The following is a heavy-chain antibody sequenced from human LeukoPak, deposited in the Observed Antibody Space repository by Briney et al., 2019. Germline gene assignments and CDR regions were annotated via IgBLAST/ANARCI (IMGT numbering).Heavy chain of an antibody. V-gene: IGHV4-34*01. CDR3: ARADSSGLFDAFDI. CDR2: INHSGSN. Sequence: PSETLSLTSAVTGGSFSGYYWSWVPQTPGKGLEWIGEINHSGSNNYNPSLKSRVTISVDTSKNQLSLKLSSVTAADTAVYYCARADSSGLFDAFDIWGQGTMVTVSS. D-gene: IGHD3-22*01. J-gene: IGHJ3*02. CDR1: GGSFSGYY.